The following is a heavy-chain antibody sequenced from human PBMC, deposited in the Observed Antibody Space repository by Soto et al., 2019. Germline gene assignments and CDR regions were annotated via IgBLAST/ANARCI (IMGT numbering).Heavy chain of an antibody. CDR2: IFYTGSI. J-gene: IGHJ3*02. Sequence: SETLSLTCTVSGGSISSWYWSWIRQPPGKGLEWIGDIFYTGSINYNPSLKSRVTISVDTSKNQFSLKLSSVTAADTAVYYCARGQLLWFGELLNLGPNDAFDIWGQGTMVTVSS. CDR3: ARGQLLWFGELLNLGPNDAFDI. V-gene: IGHV4-59*12. CDR1: GGSISSWY. D-gene: IGHD3-10*01.